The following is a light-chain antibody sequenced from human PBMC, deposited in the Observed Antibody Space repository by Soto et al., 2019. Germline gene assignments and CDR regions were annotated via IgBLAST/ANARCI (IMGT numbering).Light chain of an antibody. CDR3: AAWDDSRSGLYV. CDR1: TSSIGRNY. CDR2: RNN. Sequence: QAVVTQPPSASGTPGQRVTISCSGGTSSIGRNYVYWYQQLPGTAPKLVIYRNNQRPSGVPDRFSGSKSGTSASLAIRGLRSEDEADYYCAAWDDSRSGLYVVGTGTKLTVL. J-gene: IGLJ1*01. V-gene: IGLV1-47*01.